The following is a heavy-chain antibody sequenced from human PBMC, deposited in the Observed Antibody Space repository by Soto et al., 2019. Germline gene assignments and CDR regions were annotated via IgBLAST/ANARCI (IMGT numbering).Heavy chain of an antibody. J-gene: IGHJ6*02. CDR3: ARGLEIFLYGMDV. Sequence: SGTLSLTCAVYGGSFSCYYWSWIRQPPGKGLEWIGEINHSGSTNYNPSLKSRVTISVDTSKNQFSLKLSSVTAADTAVYYCARGLEIFLYGMDVWGQGTTVTVSS. CDR2: INHSGST. CDR1: GGSFSCYY. D-gene: IGHD1-1*01. V-gene: IGHV4-34*01.